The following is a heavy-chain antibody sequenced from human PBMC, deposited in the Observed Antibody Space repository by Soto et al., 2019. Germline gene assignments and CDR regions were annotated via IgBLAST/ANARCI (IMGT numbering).Heavy chain of an antibody. J-gene: IGHJ4*02. Sequence: PGGSLRLSCAAFGFTFSSYWMHWVRQAPGKGLVWVSRINNDGRSTSYADSVKGRFTASRDNAKNTLYLQMTSLRAEDTAIYYCVKQSGSGIYRNVGSGGHFEYWGQGTLVTVSS. V-gene: IGHV3-74*01. D-gene: IGHD3-10*01. CDR3: VKQSGSGIYRNVGSGGHFEY. CDR2: INNDGRST. CDR1: GFTFSSYW.